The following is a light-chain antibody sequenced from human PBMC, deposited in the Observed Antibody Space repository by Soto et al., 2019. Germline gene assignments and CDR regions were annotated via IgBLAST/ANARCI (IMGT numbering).Light chain of an antibody. Sequence: EVGLTQSPATLSLSPGDRATLSCRASQSVSSSYLAWYQQKPGQAPRLLIYGASSRATGIPDRFSGGGSGTDFTLTISRLEPEDFAVYYCQQYGSSPQTFGQGTKVDI. CDR2: GAS. CDR3: QQYGSSPQT. V-gene: IGKV3-20*01. CDR1: QSVSSSY. J-gene: IGKJ1*01.